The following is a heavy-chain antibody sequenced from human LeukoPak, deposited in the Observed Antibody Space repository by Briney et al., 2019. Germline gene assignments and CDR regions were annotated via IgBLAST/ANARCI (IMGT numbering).Heavy chain of an antibody. CDR3: ARDYNYALDN. V-gene: IGHV3-48*04. J-gene: IGHJ4*02. D-gene: IGHD1-1*01. Sequence: GGSLRLSCAASGFTFSDYSMNWVRQAPGKGLEWISYIGISSGNTKYADSVKGRFTISGDNAKSSLYLQMNSLRVEDTAVYYCARDYNYALDNWGQGTLVTVSS. CDR1: GFTFSDYS. CDR2: IGISSGNT.